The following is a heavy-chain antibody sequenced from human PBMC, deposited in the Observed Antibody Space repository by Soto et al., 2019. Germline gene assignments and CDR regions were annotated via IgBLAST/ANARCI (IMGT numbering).Heavy chain of an antibody. J-gene: IGHJ4*02. CDR2: ISGSGGST. CDR3: AKDRPARYCSGGSCYSPHYFGY. CDR1: GFTFSSYA. Sequence: GGSLRLSCAASGFTFSSYAMSWVRQAPGKGLEWVSAISGSGGSTYYADSVKGRFTISRDNSKNTLYLQMNSLRAEDTAVYYCAKDRPARYCSGGSCYSPHYFGYWGQGTLVTVSS. V-gene: IGHV3-23*01. D-gene: IGHD2-15*01.